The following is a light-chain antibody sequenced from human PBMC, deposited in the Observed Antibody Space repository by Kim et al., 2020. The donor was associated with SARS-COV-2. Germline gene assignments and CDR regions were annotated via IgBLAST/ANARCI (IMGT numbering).Light chain of an antibody. CDR3: QVWDSSSDHLV. CDR1: NMGSKS. Sequence: APGKTARITCGGNNMGSKSVHWYQQKPGQAPVLVVYDDSDRPSGIPERFSGSNSGNTATLTISRVEAGDETDYYCQVWDSSSDHLVFGGGTQLTVL. CDR2: DDS. J-gene: IGLJ2*01. V-gene: IGLV3-21*03.